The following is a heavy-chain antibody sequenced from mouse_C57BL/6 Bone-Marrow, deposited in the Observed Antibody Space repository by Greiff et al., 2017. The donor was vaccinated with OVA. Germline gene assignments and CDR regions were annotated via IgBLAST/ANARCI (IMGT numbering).Heavy chain of an antibody. V-gene: IGHV1-55*01. CDR1: GYTFTSYW. Sequence: QVQLQQPGAELVKPGASVKMSCKASGYTFTSYWITWVKQRPGQGLEWIGDIYPGSGSTNYNEKFKSKATLTVDTSSSTAYMQLSSLTSEDSAVYYCARERDAITTYAMDYWGQGTSVTVSS. J-gene: IGHJ4*01. D-gene: IGHD1-1*01. CDR3: ARERDAITTYAMDY. CDR2: IYPGSGST.